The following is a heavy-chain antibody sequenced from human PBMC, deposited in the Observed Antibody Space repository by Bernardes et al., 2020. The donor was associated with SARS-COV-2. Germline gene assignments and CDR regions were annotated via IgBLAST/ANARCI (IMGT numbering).Heavy chain of an antibody. CDR2: ISGDMSGGATEM. CDR3: AGGDCSGGTCNFGDWFAP. D-gene: IGHD2-15*01. CDR1: GFTFSTYS. Sequence: GGSLRLSCAASGFTFSTYSMNWVRQAPGKGLEWVSSISGDMSGGATEMLYAGSVKGRFTVSRDNAKNSLYLQMNSLRAEDTAVYYCAGGDCSGGTCNFGDWFAPWGQGTLVTVSS. V-gene: IGHV3-21*01. J-gene: IGHJ5*02.